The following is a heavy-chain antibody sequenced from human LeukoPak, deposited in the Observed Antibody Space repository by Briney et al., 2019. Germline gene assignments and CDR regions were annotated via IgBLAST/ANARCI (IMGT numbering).Heavy chain of an antibody. CDR3: ARDQWYSGKVGATTP. D-gene: IGHD1-26*01. V-gene: IGHV4-39*07. J-gene: IGHJ5*02. CDR1: GGFISSSSYY. Sequence: PSETLSLTCTVSGGFISSSSYYWDWIRQPPGKGLEWIGSMYYSGSTYYNPSLKSRVTISVDTSKNQFSLKLNSVTAADTAVYYCARDQWYSGKVGATTPWGQGTLVTVSS. CDR2: MYYSGST.